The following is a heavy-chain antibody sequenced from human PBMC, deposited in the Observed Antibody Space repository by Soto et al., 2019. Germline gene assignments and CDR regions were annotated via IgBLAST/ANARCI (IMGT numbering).Heavy chain of an antibody. Sequence: SETLSLTCTVSGGSISSSSYYWGWIRQPPGKGLEWIGSIYYSGSTYYNPSLKSRVTISVDTSKNQFSLKLSSVTAADTAVYYCATQGRTVESGAPNWFDPWGLGTLVTVSS. CDR3: ATQGRTVESGAPNWFDP. CDR2: IYYSGST. J-gene: IGHJ5*02. D-gene: IGHD3-3*01. CDR1: GGSISSSSYY. V-gene: IGHV4-39*01.